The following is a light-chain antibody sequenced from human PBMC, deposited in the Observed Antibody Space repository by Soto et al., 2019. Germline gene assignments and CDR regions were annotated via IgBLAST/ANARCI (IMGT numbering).Light chain of an antibody. CDR1: QSLLHRNGNNY. V-gene: IGKV2-28*01. J-gene: IGKJ5*01. CDR2: LGS. Sequence: DIVMTQSPLSLPVTPGEPASISCRSSQSLLHRNGNNYLDWYLQKPGQSPQLLIYLGSTRASGVPDRFSGSGSGTDFTLKISRVEAEDVGLYYCMQARQTPITFGQGTRLEIK. CDR3: MQARQTPIT.